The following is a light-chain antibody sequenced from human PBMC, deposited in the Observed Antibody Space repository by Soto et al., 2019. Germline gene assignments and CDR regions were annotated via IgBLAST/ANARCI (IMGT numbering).Light chain of an antibody. V-gene: IGKV3-15*01. CDR1: QSISNL. CDR3: QQYYDWPIT. J-gene: IGKJ5*01. Sequence: EIVMTQSPATLSVSPGARDTLSCRASQSISNLLAWYQQQPGQAPRLLMYGASTRATGFPDRFSGSGSGTEFTLTISSLHSEDFAVYYCQQYYDWPITFGQGTRLE. CDR2: GAS.